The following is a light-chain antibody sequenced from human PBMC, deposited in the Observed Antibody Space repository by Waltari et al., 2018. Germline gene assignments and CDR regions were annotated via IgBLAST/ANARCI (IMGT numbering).Light chain of an antibody. CDR1: RSNIGSNT. CDR3: AVWDDSLNGPL. CDR2: ITD. Sequence: QSVLTQPPSASGTPGQRVSISCSGSRSNIGSNTVNWYQQLPGTAPKLLIFITDQRPSGVPDRFSGSKSGTSASLASSGLQSEDEAEYHCAVWDDSLNGPLFGGGTKLTVL. J-gene: IGLJ2*01. V-gene: IGLV1-44*01.